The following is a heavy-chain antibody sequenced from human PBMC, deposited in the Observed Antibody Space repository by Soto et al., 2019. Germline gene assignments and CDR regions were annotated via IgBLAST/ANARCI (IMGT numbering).Heavy chain of an antibody. CDR2: IKQDGSEK. V-gene: IGHV3-7*01. D-gene: IGHD3-16*02. CDR1: GFTFSSYW. CDR3: ARGLYDYIWGSYRPLYYFDY. Sequence: GGSLRLSCAASGFTFSSYWMSWVRQAPGKGLEWVANIKQDGSEKYYVDSVKGRFTISRDNAKNSLYLQMNSLRAEDTAGYYCARGLYDYIWGSYRPLYYFDYWGQGTLVTVSS. J-gene: IGHJ4*02.